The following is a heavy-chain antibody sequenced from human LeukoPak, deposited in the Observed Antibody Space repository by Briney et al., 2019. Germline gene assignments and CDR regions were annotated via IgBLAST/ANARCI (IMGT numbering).Heavy chain of an antibody. V-gene: IGHV4-34*01. CDR3: ARPSGVYAFFNY. D-gene: IGHD2-8*01. CDR1: GGSFSGYY. Sequence: SETLSLTCAVYGGSFSGYYWSWIRQPPGKGVECCGEINHSGSTNYNPSLKSRVTISVDTSKNQFSLKLSSVTAADTAVYYCARPSGVYAFFNYWGQGTLVTASS. J-gene: IGHJ4*02. CDR2: INHSGST.